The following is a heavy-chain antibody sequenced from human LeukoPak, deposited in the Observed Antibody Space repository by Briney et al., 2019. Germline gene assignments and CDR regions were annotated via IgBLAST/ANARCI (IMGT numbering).Heavy chain of an antibody. V-gene: IGHV7-4-1*02. D-gene: IGHD3-10*01. CDR2: INTNTGNP. CDR1: GYTFTSYA. Sequence: GASVKVSCKASGYTFTSYAMNWVRQAPGQGLEWMGWINTNTGNPTYAQGFTGRFVFSLDTSVGTAYLQISSLKAEDTAVYYCARVRASLLWFGEFRDFDYWGQGTLVTVSS. J-gene: IGHJ4*02. CDR3: ARVRASLLWFGEFRDFDY.